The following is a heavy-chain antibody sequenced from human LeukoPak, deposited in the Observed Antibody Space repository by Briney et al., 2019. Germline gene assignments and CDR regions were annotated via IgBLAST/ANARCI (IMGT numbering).Heavy chain of an antibody. D-gene: IGHD6-13*01. CDR1: GFTFSSYA. V-gene: IGHV3-30-3*01. Sequence: PGGSLRLSCAASGFTFSSYAMHWVRQAPGKGLEWVAVISYDGSNKYYADSVKGRFTISRDNAKNSLYLQMNSLRAEDTAVYYCARDWPYPSSSWYMGYDYWGQGTLVTVSS. CDR3: ARDWPYPSSSWYMGYDY. CDR2: ISYDGSNK. J-gene: IGHJ4*02.